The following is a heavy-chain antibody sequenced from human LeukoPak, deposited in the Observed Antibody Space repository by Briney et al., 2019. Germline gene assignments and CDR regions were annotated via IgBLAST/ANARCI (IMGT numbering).Heavy chain of an antibody. CDR3: AKGRWALFDC. V-gene: IGHV6-1*01. CDR1: GDSVSSNSAA. Sequence: SQTLSLTCDISGDSVSSNSAAWNWIRQSPSRGLEWLGRTYYRSKWYNDCAISVKSRMTINADTSKNQFSLQLNSVAPGDTAVYYCAKGRWALFDCWGQGTLVIVSS. J-gene: IGHJ4*02. D-gene: IGHD3-10*01. CDR2: TYYRSKWYN.